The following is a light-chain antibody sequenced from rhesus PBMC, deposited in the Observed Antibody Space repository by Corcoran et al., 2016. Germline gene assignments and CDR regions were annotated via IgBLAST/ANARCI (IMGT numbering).Light chain of an antibody. Sequence: DIQMTQSPSSPSASAADRVTITSRASENGNNYFNWYQQKPGKAPKLLIYKAATLQSGVPSRFSGSGSGTDYTFTISSLQSEDVATYYCQHNYSTPYSFGQGTKVEIK. CDR3: QHNYSTPYS. V-gene: IGKV1-74*01. CDR2: KAA. J-gene: IGKJ2*01. CDR1: ENGNNY.